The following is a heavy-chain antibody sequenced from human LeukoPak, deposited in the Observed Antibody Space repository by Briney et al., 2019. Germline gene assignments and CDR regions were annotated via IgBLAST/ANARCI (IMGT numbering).Heavy chain of an antibody. Sequence: GGSLRLSCAASGFTFSSYSMNWVRQAPGKGLEWVSSISSSSSYIYYADSVKGRFTISRDNAKNSLYLQMNSLRAEDTAVYYCARDPPTHYYYDSSGYFVFDYWGQGTLVTVSS. D-gene: IGHD3-22*01. CDR2: ISSSSSYI. CDR1: GFTFSSYS. CDR3: ARDPPTHYYYDSSGYFVFDY. J-gene: IGHJ4*02. V-gene: IGHV3-21*01.